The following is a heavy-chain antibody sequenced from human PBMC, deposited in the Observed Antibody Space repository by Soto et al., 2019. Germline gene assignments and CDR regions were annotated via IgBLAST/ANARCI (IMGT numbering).Heavy chain of an antibody. CDR3: ARGLIAAADNNWFDP. J-gene: IGHJ5*02. V-gene: IGHV3-74*01. D-gene: IGHD6-13*01. CDR2: ISSSGGST. Sequence: GGPLRLSCAASGFTISSYSMHRILQTTGKGLEWVSRISSSGGSTSYADSVKGRFTISRDNSKNTLYLQMNSLRAEDTAVYYCARGLIAAADNNWFDPWGQGTLVTVSS. CDR1: GFTISSYS.